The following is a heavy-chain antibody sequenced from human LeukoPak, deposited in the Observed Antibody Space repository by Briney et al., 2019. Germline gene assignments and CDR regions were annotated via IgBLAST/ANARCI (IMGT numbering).Heavy chain of an antibody. CDR2: IKPKTDGETT. D-gene: IGHD2-21*01. Sequence: KSGGSLRLSCAASGFIFSDYNMNWVRQAPGKGLEWVGRIKPKTDGETTEYAAPVKDRFSISRDDSKSMMYLQMNSLKTEDTAVYYCITPLPYSAQGGQGTLVTVSS. J-gene: IGHJ4*02. CDR1: GFIFSDYN. V-gene: IGHV3-15*07. CDR3: ITPLPYSAQ.